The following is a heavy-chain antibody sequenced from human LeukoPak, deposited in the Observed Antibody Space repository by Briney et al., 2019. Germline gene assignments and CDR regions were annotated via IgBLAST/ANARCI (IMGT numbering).Heavy chain of an antibody. V-gene: IGHV4-39*01. Sequence: SETLSLTCTVSGGSISSSSYYWGWIRQPPGKGLEWIGSFYYSGSTYYNPSLKSRVTISVDTSKNQFSLKLNSVTAADTAVYYCAMTTVTSPYYWGQGTLVTVSS. J-gene: IGHJ4*02. CDR2: FYYSGST. CDR1: GGSISSSSYY. D-gene: IGHD4-17*01. CDR3: AMTTVTSPYY.